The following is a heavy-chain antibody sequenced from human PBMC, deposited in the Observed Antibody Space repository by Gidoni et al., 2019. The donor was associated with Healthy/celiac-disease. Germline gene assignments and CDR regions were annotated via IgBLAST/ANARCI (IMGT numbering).Heavy chain of an antibody. J-gene: IGHJ4*02. CDR3: ARQLLYGQGFDY. CDR2: IYYSGST. V-gene: IGHV4-39*01. CDR1: GGSISSSSYY. D-gene: IGHD3-10*01. Sequence: QLQLQESGPGLVKPSETLSLTCTVSGGSISSSSYYWGWIRQPPGKGLEWIGSIYYSGSTYYNPSLKSRVTISVDTSKNQFSLKLSSVTAADTAVYYCARQLLYGQGFDYWGQGTLVTVSS.